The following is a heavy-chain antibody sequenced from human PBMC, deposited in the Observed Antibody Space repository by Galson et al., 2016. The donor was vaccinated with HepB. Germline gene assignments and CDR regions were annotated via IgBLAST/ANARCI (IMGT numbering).Heavy chain of an antibody. D-gene: IGHD6-13*01. CDR3: ARDVISAAPY. CDR1: GFTFSIYG. J-gene: IGHJ4*02. CDR2: VWYDGSNK. V-gene: IGHV3-33*01. Sequence: SLRLSCAASGFTFSIYGLHWVRQAPGKGLEWVAVVWYDGSNKYYADSVKGRFTISRDNSKNTLYLQMNSLKVEDTAVYYCARDVISAAPYWGQGTLVTVSS.